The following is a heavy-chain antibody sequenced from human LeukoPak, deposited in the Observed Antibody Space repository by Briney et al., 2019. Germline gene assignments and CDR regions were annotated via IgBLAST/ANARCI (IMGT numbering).Heavy chain of an antibody. CDR2: INHSGGT. J-gene: IGHJ4*02. Sequence: KPSETLSLTCAVYGGSFSGYYWSWIRQPPGKGLEWIGEINHSGGTNYNPSLKSRVTISVDTSKNQFSLKLSSVTAADTAVYYCARGRVTYYYDSSGYLRRPEPGYYFDYWGQGTLVTVSS. D-gene: IGHD3-22*01. CDR3: ARGRVTYYYDSSGYLRRPEPGYYFDY. V-gene: IGHV4-34*01. CDR1: GGSFSGYY.